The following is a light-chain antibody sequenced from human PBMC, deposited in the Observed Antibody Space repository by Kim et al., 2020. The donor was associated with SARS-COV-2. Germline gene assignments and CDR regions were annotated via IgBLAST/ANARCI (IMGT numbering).Light chain of an antibody. CDR3: QQYGSTRYT. J-gene: IGKJ2*01. Sequence: ESVLTQSPGTLSLSPGERATLSCRASQSVSSNDLAWYQQKPGQAPRLLIYGTSNRATGIPDRFSGSGSGTDFTLTISRLEPEDFAVYYWQQYGSTRYTFGQGTKLEI. CDR2: GTS. CDR1: QSVSSND. V-gene: IGKV3-20*01.